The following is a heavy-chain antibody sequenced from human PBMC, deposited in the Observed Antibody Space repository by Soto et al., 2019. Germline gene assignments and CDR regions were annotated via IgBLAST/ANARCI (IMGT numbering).Heavy chain of an antibody. D-gene: IGHD6-19*01. CDR3: VRKAWEAVATNPSFYFDH. Sequence: GGSLRLSCAASGFTFRSYSMTWVRQAPWKGLEWVSAISDSGDSTYYADSVKGRFTISRDNSKNTLYLQMNSLRAEDTAIYYCVRKAWEAVATNPSFYFDHWCQAILV. J-gene: IGHJ4*02. V-gene: IGHV3-23*01. CDR1: GFTFRSYS. CDR2: ISDSGDST.